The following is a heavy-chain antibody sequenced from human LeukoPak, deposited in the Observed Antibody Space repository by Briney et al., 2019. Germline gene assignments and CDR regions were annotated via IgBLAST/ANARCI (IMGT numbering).Heavy chain of an antibody. Sequence: GGSLRLSCAASGFTFSSYSMNWVRQAPGKGLEWVAFIRYDGSNKYYADSVKGRFTISRDNSKNTLYLQLNSLRAEDTAVYYCAKDCRLPGYDFWSGHALDYWGQGTLVTVSS. CDR2: IRYDGSNK. CDR1: GFTFSSYS. J-gene: IGHJ4*02. D-gene: IGHD3-3*01. CDR3: AKDCRLPGYDFWSGHALDY. V-gene: IGHV3-30*02.